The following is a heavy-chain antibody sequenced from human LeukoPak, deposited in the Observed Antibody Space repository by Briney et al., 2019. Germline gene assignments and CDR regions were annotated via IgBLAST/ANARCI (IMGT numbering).Heavy chain of an antibody. Sequence: GGSLRLYCAASGFTFSDYYMSWIRQAPGKGLEWVSYISSSGSTIYCADSVKGRFTISRDNAKNSLYLQMNSLRAEDTAVYYCAREAYYYDSSGYPTENYFDYWGQGTLVTVSS. CDR2: ISSSGSTI. CDR3: AREAYYYDSSGYPTENYFDY. CDR1: GFTFSDYY. J-gene: IGHJ4*02. V-gene: IGHV3-11*04. D-gene: IGHD3-22*01.